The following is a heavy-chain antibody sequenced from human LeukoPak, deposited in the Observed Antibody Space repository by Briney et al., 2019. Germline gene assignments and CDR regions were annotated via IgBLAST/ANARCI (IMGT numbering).Heavy chain of an antibody. CDR2: IYYSGST. CDR1: GGSISSSSYY. V-gene: IGHV4-39*07. CDR3: ARGQRAGGNYYYYYYMDV. Sequence: PSETLSLTCTVSGGSISSSSYYWGWIRQPPGKGLEWIGSIYYSGSTYYNPSLKSRVTMSVDTSKNQFSLKLSSVTAADTAVYYCARGQRAGGNYYYYYYMDVWGKGTTVTISS. D-gene: IGHD3-16*01. J-gene: IGHJ6*03.